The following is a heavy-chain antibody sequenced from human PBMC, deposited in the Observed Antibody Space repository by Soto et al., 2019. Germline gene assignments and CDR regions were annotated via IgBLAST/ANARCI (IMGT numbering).Heavy chain of an antibody. CDR3: ARDHPPEQDAPYSVPNGMDV. CDR2: IYSGGST. V-gene: IGHV3-66*01. Sequence: EVQLVESGGGLVQPGGSLRLSCAASGFTVSSNYMSWVRQAPGKGLEWVSVIYSGGSTYYADSVKGRFTISRDNSKNTLYLQMNSLRAEDTAVYYCARDHPPEQDAPYSVPNGMDVWGQGTTVTVSS. D-gene: IGHD2-15*01. CDR1: GFTVSSNY. J-gene: IGHJ6*02.